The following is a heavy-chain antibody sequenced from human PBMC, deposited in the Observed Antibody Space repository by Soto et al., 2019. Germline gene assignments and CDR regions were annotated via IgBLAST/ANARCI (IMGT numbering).Heavy chain of an antibody. D-gene: IGHD6-19*01. CDR3: AKDKGVGIAVAGTGGGDYYYYYGMDV. CDR1: GFTFDDYA. CDR2: ISWNSGSI. Sequence: EVQLVESGGGLVQPGRSLRLSCAASGFTFDDYAMHWVRQAPGKGLEWVSGISWNSGSIGYADSVKGRFTISRDNAKNSLYLQMNSLRAEDTALYYCAKDKGVGIAVAGTGGGDYYYYYGMDVWGQGTTVTVSS. V-gene: IGHV3-9*01. J-gene: IGHJ6*02.